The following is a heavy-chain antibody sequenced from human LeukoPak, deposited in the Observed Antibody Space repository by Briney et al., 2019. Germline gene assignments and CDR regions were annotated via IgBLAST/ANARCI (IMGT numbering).Heavy chain of an antibody. CDR2: IYYSGST. D-gene: IGHD3-22*01. Sequence: PSETLSLTCTVSGGSISSSSYYWGWIRQPPGKGLEWIGSIYYSGSTYYNPSLKSRVTISVGTSKNQFSLKLSSVTAADTAVYYCARDSIYDSSGYYHPPPGFSDYWGQGTLVTVSS. CDR3: ARDSIYDSSGYYHPPPGFSDY. CDR1: GGSISSSSYY. V-gene: IGHV4-39*07. J-gene: IGHJ4*02.